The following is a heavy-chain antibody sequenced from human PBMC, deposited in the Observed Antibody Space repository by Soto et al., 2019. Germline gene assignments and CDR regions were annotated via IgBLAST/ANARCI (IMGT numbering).Heavy chain of an antibody. CDR2: TFPSGTS. CDR1: GVSISATYW. V-gene: IGHV4-4*02. Sequence: SETLSLTCAVSGVSISATYWWTWVRQPPGKGLEWIGDTFPSGTSNYNPSLKSRLTMSLDASQNQFSLKLNSLTDADTAVYFCARVPSPFDYYYAMDVWGQGTTVTVSS. J-gene: IGHJ6*02. CDR3: ARVPSPFDYYYAMDV. D-gene: IGHD3-16*01.